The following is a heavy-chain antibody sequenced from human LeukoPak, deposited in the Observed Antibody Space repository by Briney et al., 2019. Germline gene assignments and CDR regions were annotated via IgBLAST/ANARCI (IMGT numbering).Heavy chain of an antibody. CDR3: ARHGRVSNCNNTRCYSAYYYYYMDV. CDR1: GYSFTGYG. J-gene: IGHJ6*03. V-gene: IGHV5-51*01. D-gene: IGHD2-2*01. Sequence: GESLKIYGKGSGYSFTGYGMGWVRQMHGKNLECMGIIYRGDSDTRYSPPFPAQITISADKSISTAYLQWTSLKASDTAMYYCARHGRVSNCNNTRCYSAYYYYYMDVWGKRNTVTVTS. CDR2: IYRGDSDT.